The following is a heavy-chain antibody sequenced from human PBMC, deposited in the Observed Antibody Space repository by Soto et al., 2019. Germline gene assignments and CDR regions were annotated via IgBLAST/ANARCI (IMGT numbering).Heavy chain of an antibody. J-gene: IGHJ4*02. Sequence: QVQLQESGPGLVKPSETLSLTCTVSGGSISSYYWSWIRQPPGKGLEWIGYIYYSGSTNYNPSLKRRVTRSVDTSKNQFSLKLSSVAAADTAVYYCARRYAGKFDYWGQGTLVTVSS. CDR3: ARRYAGKFDY. D-gene: IGHD2-8*01. V-gene: IGHV4-59*01. CDR1: GGSISSYY. CDR2: IYYSGST.